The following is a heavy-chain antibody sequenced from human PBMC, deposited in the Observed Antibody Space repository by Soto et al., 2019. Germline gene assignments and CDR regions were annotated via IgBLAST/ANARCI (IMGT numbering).Heavy chain of an antibody. CDR2: INSGSTSV. D-gene: IGHD3-22*01. CDR1: GFIFNSYS. CDR3: GSSASPDAS. Sequence: EVQLVESGGGLVQPGGSLRLSCVASGFIFNSYSMNWVRQAPGKGLEWISYINSGSTSVFYADSVKGRFTISRDNAKNSLCLQVNRVRAEDTAVYYCGSSASPDASWGQGTLVTVSS. V-gene: IGHV3-48*01. J-gene: IGHJ5*02.